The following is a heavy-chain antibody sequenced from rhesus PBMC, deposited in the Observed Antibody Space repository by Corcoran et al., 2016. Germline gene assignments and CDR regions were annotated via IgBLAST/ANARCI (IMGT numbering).Heavy chain of an antibody. D-gene: IGHD5-24*01. Sequence: QVQLQESGPGLVKPSETLSLTCAVSGGSISSSNWWSWIRQSPGKGLEWIGGIYSNIETTNYNPSLKSRVTISKDTSKNQFSLNLNSVTAADTAVYYCARRYSGYSVFAYWGQGVLVTVSS. V-gene: IGHV4S12*01. J-gene: IGHJ4*01. CDR1: GGSISSSNW. CDR2: IYSNIETT. CDR3: ARRYSGYSVFAY.